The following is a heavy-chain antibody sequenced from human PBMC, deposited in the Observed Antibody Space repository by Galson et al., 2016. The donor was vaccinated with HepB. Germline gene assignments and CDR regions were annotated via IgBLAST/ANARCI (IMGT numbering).Heavy chain of an antibody. J-gene: IGHJ4*02. D-gene: IGHD4-23*01. Sequence: TLSLTCAVSGGSISSDTWWSWVRHPAGKGLEWIGEIYRSGTANYNPSVKSRFVISLDKSKNQFSLTVNSVTAADTAVYYWAGGKLATGWGYWGQGTLVIVSS. CDR1: GGSISSDTW. CDR2: IYRSGTA. CDR3: AGGKLATGWGY. V-gene: IGHV4-4*02.